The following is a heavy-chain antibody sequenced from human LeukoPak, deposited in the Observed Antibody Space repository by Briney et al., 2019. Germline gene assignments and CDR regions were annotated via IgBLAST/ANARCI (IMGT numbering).Heavy chain of an antibody. CDR1: GVTFSSYA. CDR2: ISGSGGST. V-gene: IGHV3-23*01. D-gene: IGHD6-19*01. CDR3: AKVPVGAGTEYYFDY. J-gene: IGHJ4*02. Sequence: PGGSLRLSCAASGVTFSSYAMSWVRQAPGKGLEWVSAISGSGGSTYYADSVKGRFTISRDNSKNTLYLQMNSLRAEDTAVYYCAKVPVGAGTEYYFDYWGQGTLVTVSS.